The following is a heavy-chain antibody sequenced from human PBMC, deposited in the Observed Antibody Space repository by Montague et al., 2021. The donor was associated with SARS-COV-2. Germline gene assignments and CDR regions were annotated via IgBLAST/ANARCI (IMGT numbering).Heavy chain of an antibody. Sequence: SETLSLTCTVSGGSFSSSSYYWGWIRQPPGKGPEWIGSIYYSGSTNYNPSLKSRVTISVDTSKNQFSLRLTSVTAADTAVYYCARHRTYDDEAWGTHHYTPDYWGQGTLVTVSS. D-gene: IGHD3-16*02. J-gene: IGHJ4*02. CDR1: GGSFSSSSYY. CDR2: IYYSGST. V-gene: IGHV4-39*01. CDR3: ARHRTYDDEAWGTHHYTPDY.